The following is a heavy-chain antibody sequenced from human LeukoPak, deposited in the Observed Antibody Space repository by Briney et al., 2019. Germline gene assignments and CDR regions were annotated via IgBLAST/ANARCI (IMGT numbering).Heavy chain of an antibody. D-gene: IGHD3-10*01. J-gene: IGHJ3*02. CDR2: IKHSGST. Sequence: SETLSLTCAVYGRSFSGYYWSWIRQPPGRGLECIGEIKHSGSTNYNPSLKSRVNISVDTSNNQFSRKLSSVTAADTAVYYWARGRKYGRYYGSGSYLSPRVEAFDIWGQGTMVTVSS. CDR3: ARGRKYGRYYGSGSYLSPRVEAFDI. CDR1: GRSFSGYY. V-gene: IGHV4-34*01.